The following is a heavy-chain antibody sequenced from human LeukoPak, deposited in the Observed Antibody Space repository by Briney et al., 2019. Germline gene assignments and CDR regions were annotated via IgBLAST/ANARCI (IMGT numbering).Heavy chain of an antibody. CDR3: ARGTGASDY. J-gene: IGHJ4*02. CDR1: GFTFSSYS. Sequence: GGSLRLSCAASGFTFSSYSMTWFRQAPGKGLEWVSSISSSSSSIYYADSVKVRFTISRDNAKNSLYLQMNSLRAEDTAVYYCARGTGASDYWGQGTLVTVSS. D-gene: IGHD1-26*01. CDR2: ISSSSSSI. V-gene: IGHV3-21*01.